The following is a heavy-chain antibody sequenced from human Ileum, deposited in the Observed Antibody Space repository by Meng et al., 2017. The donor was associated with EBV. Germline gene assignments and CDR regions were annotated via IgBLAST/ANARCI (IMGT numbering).Heavy chain of an antibody. CDR3: ARGYGSGRDYFDY. CDR1: GGSISSSNW. J-gene: IGHJ4*02. V-gene: IGHV4-4*02. D-gene: IGHD3-10*01. CDR2: IYYSGST. Sequence: VQLQESGPGLVKPSWPLSLTCAVSGGSISSSNWWNWVRQPPGKGLEWIGEIYYSGSTIYNPSLKSRVTISVDKSKNLFSLKLSSVTAADTAVYYCARGYGSGRDYFDYWGQGTLVTVSS.